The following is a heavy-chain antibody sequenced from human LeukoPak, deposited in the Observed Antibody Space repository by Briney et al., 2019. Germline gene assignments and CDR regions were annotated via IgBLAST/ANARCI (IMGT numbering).Heavy chain of an antibody. CDR1: GFSFSTYA. CDR3: AIDPYSSGWMGGDYFDY. V-gene: IGHV3-23*01. CDR2: VGAGGGST. J-gene: IGHJ4*02. D-gene: IGHD6-19*01. Sequence: GGSLRLSCAASGFSFSTYAMSWVRQAPGKGLEFVSSVGAGGGSTYCADSVKGRFAISRDNSASTLYLQMNSLRADDTAIYFCAIDPYSSGWMGGDYFDYWGQGTLVTVSS.